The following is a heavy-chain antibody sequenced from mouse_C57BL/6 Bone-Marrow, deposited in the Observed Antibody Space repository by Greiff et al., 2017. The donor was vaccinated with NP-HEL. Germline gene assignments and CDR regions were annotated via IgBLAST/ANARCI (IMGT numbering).Heavy chain of an antibody. CDR1: EYAFPSHD. CDR2: INSDGGST. CDR3: VLYYDYDGAWFAY. J-gene: IGHJ3*01. Sequence: DVTLVESGGGLVQPGESLKLSCESNEYAFPSHDMSWVRKTPEKRLELVAAINSDGGSTYYPDTMERRFIFSRDNTKKTLYLQMSSLRSEDTALYYCVLYYDYDGAWFAYWGQGTLVTVSA. D-gene: IGHD2-4*01. V-gene: IGHV5-2*01.